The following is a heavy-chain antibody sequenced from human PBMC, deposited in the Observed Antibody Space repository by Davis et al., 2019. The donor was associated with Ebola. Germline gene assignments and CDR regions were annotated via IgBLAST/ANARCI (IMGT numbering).Heavy chain of an antibody. CDR3: ARHGYSHGNYYGMDV. J-gene: IGHJ6*02. D-gene: IGHD1-26*01. CDR1: GYSFTSYW. Sequence: GESLKISCQGSGYSFTSYWISWVRQMPGKGLEWVGRIDPSDSYTNYSPSFQGHVTISVEKSITTAYLQWSGLKASDTAMYYCARHGYSHGNYYGMDVWGQGTTVTVSS. V-gene: IGHV5-10-1*01. CDR2: IDPSDSYT.